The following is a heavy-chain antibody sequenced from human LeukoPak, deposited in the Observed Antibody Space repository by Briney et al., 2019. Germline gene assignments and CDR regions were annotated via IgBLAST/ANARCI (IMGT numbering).Heavy chain of an antibody. Sequence: PSETLSLTCAVYGGSFSGYYWSWIRQPPGKGLEWIGSIYYSGSTYYNPSLKSRVTISVDTSKNQFSLKLSSVTAADTAVYYCARDSHLYGSGLRWGQGTLVTVSS. J-gene: IGHJ4*02. CDR1: GGSFSGYY. CDR2: IYYSGST. CDR3: ARDSHLYGSGLR. V-gene: IGHV4-34*01. D-gene: IGHD3-10*01.